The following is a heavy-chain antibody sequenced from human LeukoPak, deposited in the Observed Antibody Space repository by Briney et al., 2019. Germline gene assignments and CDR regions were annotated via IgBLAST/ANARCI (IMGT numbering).Heavy chain of an antibody. V-gene: IGHV4-39*07. CDR2: IYYSGST. Sequence: PSETLSLTCTVSGGSISSSNYYWGWIRQPPGKGLEWIGSIYYSGSTYYNPSLKSRVTISVDTSKNQFSLKLSSVTAADTAVYYCARERGVAGPEPFDYWGQGTLVTVSS. CDR1: GGSISSSNYY. J-gene: IGHJ4*02. CDR3: ARERGVAGPEPFDY. D-gene: IGHD6-19*01.